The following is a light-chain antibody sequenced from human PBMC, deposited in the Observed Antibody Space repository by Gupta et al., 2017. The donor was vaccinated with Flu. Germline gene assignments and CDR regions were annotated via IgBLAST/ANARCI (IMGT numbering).Light chain of an antibody. V-gene: IGKV3-15*01. J-gene: IGKJ1*01. Sequence: ERATLSCRASQSVSSNLAWYQQKPGQAPRLLIYGASTRATGIPARFSGSGSGTEFTLTISSLQSEEFAVYYCQQYNNWPPRTFGQGTKVEIK. CDR2: GAS. CDR3: QQYNNWPPRT. CDR1: QSVSSN.